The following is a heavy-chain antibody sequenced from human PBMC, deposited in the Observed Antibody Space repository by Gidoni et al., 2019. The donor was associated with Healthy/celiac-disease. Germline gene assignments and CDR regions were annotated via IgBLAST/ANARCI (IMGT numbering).Heavy chain of an antibody. CDR3: ARDLGYYYGMDV. V-gene: IGHV4-31*03. Sequence: QVQLQESGPGLVKPSQTLSLTCTVSGGSISSGVYYWSWIRQHPGKGLEWIGYIYYSGSTYYNPSLKSRVTISVDTSKNQFSLKLSSVTAADTAVYYCARDLGYYYGMDVWGQGTTVTVSS. J-gene: IGHJ6*02. CDR2: IYYSGST. CDR1: GGSISSGVYY.